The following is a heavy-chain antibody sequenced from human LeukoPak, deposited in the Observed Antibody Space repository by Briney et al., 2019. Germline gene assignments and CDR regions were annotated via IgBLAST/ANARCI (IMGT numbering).Heavy chain of an antibody. CDR2: IYYRSKWYN. J-gene: IGHJ4*02. D-gene: IGHD3-10*01. V-gene: IGHV6-1*01. CDR3: ARVLGGSGSYSYFDY. CDR1: GDSVSSTSAG. Sequence: SQTLSLTCDISGDSVSSTSAGWSWIRQSPSRGLEWLGRIYYRSKWYNDYAVSVGSRVSINPDTSKNQFSLQLNSVTPEDTAVYYCARVLGGSGSYSYFDYWGQGTLVTVSS.